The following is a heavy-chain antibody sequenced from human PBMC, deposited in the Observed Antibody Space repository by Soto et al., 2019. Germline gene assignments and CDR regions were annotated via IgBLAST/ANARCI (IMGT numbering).Heavy chain of an antibody. CDR2: INPDTGNT. CDR1: GYIFTNYA. V-gene: IGHV1-3*01. D-gene: IGHD3-10*01. CDR3: ARDTMIRGVIITSRWFAP. J-gene: IGHJ5*02. Sequence: ASVKVSCKASGYIFTNYAIHWVRQVPGQRLEWMGWINPDTGNTKYSQKFQGRITITRDTSASAAYLELSSLRSEDMAVYYCARDTMIRGVIITSRWFAPWAQGTLVTVSS.